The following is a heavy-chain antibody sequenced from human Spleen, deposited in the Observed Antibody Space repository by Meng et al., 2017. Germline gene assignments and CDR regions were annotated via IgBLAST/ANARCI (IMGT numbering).Heavy chain of an antibody. Sequence: QRGPSAAEVKKPGASMKVSCKPSGYNFPDYYLHWVRQAPGQGLEWMGRIDPKNGDTHYAQKFQGRVTMTGDTSISTAYMDLSGLRSDDTAVYYCARDEDISAAGKLFGDYWGQGTLVTVSS. CDR1: GYNFPDYY. CDR2: IDPKNGDT. V-gene: IGHV1-2*06. CDR3: ARDEDISAAGKLFGDY. J-gene: IGHJ4*02. D-gene: IGHD6-13*01.